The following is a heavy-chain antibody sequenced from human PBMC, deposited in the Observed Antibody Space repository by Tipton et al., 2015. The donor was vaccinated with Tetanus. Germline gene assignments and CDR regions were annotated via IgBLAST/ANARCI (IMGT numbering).Heavy chain of an antibody. CDR2: ILYSGST. CDR3: ARHSRGSIFY. J-gene: IGHJ4*02. Sequence: TLSLTCTVSGGSISRSPYYWGWIRQSPGKGLEWTGSILYSGSTYYTPSLKSRVTVSVDTSTNQFSLNLNSVTAADTGVYYCARHSRGSIFYWGRGTLVTVSS. D-gene: IGHD2/OR15-2a*01. CDR1: GGSISRSPYY. V-gene: IGHV4-39*01.